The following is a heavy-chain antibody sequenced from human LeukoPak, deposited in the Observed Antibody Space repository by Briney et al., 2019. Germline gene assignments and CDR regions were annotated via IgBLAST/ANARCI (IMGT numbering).Heavy chain of an antibody. J-gene: IGHJ4*02. CDR2: IKQDGSEK. D-gene: IGHD3-9*01. CDR3: AREGDILTGYCIDY. CDR1: GFTFSSYW. V-gene: IGHV3-7*01. Sequence: PGGSLRLSCAASGFTFSSYWMSWVRQAPGKGLEWVANIKQDGSEKYYVDSVKGRFTISRDNAKNSLYLQMNSLRAEDTAVYYCAREGDILTGYCIDYWGQGTLVTVSS.